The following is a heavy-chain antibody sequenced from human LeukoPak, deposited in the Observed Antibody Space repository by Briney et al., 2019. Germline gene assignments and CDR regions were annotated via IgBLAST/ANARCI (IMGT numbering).Heavy chain of an antibody. CDR2: ISWNSGSI. CDR1: GFTFDDYA. D-gene: IGHD1-26*01. J-gene: IGHJ4*02. Sequence: GGSLRLSCAASGFTFDDYAMHWVRQAPGKGLEWVSGISWNSGSIGYADSVKGRFTISRDNAKNSLYLQMNSLRAEDTALYYCAKDNLSGSYYEAFDYWGQGTLVTVSS. CDR3: AKDNLSGSYYEAFDY. V-gene: IGHV3-9*01.